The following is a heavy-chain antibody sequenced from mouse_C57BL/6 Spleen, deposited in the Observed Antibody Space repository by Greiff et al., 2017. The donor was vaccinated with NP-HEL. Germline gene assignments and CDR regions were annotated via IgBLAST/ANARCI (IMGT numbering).Heavy chain of an antibody. V-gene: IGHV5-6*01. D-gene: IGHD1-1*01. CDR2: ISSGGSYT. J-gene: IGHJ4*01. Sequence: EVQVVESGGDLVKPGGSLKLSCAASGFTFSSYGMSWVRQTPDKRLEWVATISSGGSYTYYPDSVKGRFTISRDNAKNTLYLQMSSLKSEDTAMYYCARHRNYGSSYVDAMDYWGQGTSVTVSS. CDR1: GFTFSSYG. CDR3: ARHRNYGSSYVDAMDY.